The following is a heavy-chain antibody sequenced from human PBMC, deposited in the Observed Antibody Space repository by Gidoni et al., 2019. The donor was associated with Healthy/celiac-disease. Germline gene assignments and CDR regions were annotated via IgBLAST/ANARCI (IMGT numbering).Heavy chain of an antibody. Sequence: EVQLLESGGGLVQPGGSLRLSCSASGFTFSRYARSWVRQAPGKGLEWVSAISGSGCSTYYADSVKGRFTISRDNSKNTLYLQMNSLRAEDTAVYYCAKDLTMIVVVITFDYWGQGTLVTVSS. V-gene: IGHV3-23*01. CDR1: GFTFSRYA. D-gene: IGHD3-22*01. CDR3: AKDLTMIVVVITFDY. CDR2: ISGSGCST. J-gene: IGHJ4*02.